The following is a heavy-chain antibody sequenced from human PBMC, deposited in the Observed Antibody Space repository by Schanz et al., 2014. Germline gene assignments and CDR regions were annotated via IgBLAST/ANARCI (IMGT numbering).Heavy chain of an antibody. J-gene: IGHJ4*02. CDR1: GGTFSSFA. CDR3: ARAGQDYSDSSGYATYYVGN. Sequence: QVQLVQSGAEVKKPGSSVKVSCKASGGTFSSFAIFWVRQAPGQGLEWMGTIIPILDITNYAQKFQGRVTITADKSTSTAYMELSNLRSEDTAVYYCARAGQDYSDSSGYATYYVGNWGQGTLVTVSS. CDR2: IIPILDIT. V-gene: IGHV1-69*04. D-gene: IGHD3-22*01.